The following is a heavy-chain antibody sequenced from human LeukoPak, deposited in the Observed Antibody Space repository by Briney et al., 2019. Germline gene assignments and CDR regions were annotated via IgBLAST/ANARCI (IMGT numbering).Heavy chain of an antibody. V-gene: IGHV3-30*04. CDR2: ISFDGAYR. Sequence: GGSLTLSCAASGFTSSAIHWVRQSPGKGLEWLAIISFDGAYRYYADSVKGRFTISRDISKNTFYLQMSSLTADDAALYYCAKDQQGGAGSGRFDYWGQGTLVTVSS. CDR1: GFTSSA. D-gene: IGHD3-10*01. J-gene: IGHJ4*02. CDR3: AKDQQGGAGSGRFDY.